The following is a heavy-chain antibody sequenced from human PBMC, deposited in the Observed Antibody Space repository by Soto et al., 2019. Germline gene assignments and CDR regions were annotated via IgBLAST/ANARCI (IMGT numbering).Heavy chain of an antibody. CDR2: IYSGGST. D-gene: IGHD2-15*01. CDR3: ARRGCSGGSCYGFAFDI. J-gene: IGHJ3*02. V-gene: IGHV3-53*01. Sequence: GGSLRLSCAASGFTVSSNYMSWVRQAPGKGLEWVSVIYSGGSTYYADSVKGRFTISRDNSKNTLYLQMNSPRAEDTAVYYCARRGCSGGSCYGFAFDIWGQGTMVTVSS. CDR1: GFTVSSNY.